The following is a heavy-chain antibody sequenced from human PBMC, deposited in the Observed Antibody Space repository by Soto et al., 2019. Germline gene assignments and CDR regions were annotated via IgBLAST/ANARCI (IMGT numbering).Heavy chain of an antibody. CDR1: GGSISSGGYY. CDR3: ARVRGLPAPFHFDY. Sequence: PSETLSLTCTVSGGSISSGGYYWSWIRQHPGKGLEWIGYIYYSRSTYYNPSLKSRVTISVDTSKNQFSLKLSSVTAADTAVYYCARVRGLPAPFHFDYWGQGTLVTVSS. D-gene: IGHD2-2*01. V-gene: IGHV4-31*03. J-gene: IGHJ4*02. CDR2: IYYSRST.